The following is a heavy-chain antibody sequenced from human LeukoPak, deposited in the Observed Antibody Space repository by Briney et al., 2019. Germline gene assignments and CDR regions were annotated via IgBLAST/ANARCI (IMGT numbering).Heavy chain of an antibody. J-gene: IGHJ2*01. CDR3: ARHGYCSSTSCWYFDL. Sequence: SETLSLTCTVSGGSISSYYWSWIRQPAGKGLEWIGRIYTSGSTNYNPSLKSRVTMSVDTSKNQFSLKLSSVTAADTAVYYCARHGYCSSTSCWYFDLWGRGTLVTVSS. V-gene: IGHV4-4*07. CDR2: IYTSGST. CDR1: GGSISSYY. D-gene: IGHD2-2*01.